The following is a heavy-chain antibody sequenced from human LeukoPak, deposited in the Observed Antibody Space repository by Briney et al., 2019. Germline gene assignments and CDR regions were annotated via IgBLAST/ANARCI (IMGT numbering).Heavy chain of an antibody. V-gene: IGHV3-11*04. D-gene: IGHD3-10*01. J-gene: IGHJ4*02. Sequence: GVSLRLPCASWRFTFRAYYMSWIPQAPGKGLEWVSYISSSGNTIYYAAAVKGRFPISRDNAKNSLYLQMKSLRAEDTAVYFCARRIVTYYYGSGLDYWGQGTLVTVSS. CDR2: ISSSGNTI. CDR1: RFTFRAYY. CDR3: ARRIVTYYYGSGLDY.